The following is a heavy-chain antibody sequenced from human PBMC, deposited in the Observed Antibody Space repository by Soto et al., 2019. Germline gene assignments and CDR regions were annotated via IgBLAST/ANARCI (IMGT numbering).Heavy chain of an antibody. CDR3: ARGGYYDSSGYLLFDY. D-gene: IGHD3-22*01. Sequence: SETLSLTCTVSGGSISNNYWSWTRQPPGKGLEWIGYIYYSGSTNYNPSLKSRVTISVDTSKNQFSLKLSSVTAADTAVYYCARGGYYDSSGYLLFDYWGQGTLVTVSS. V-gene: IGHV4-59*01. CDR1: GGSISNNY. J-gene: IGHJ4*02. CDR2: IYYSGST.